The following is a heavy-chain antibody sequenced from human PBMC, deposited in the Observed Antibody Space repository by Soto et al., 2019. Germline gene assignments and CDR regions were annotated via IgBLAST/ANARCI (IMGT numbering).Heavy chain of an antibody. CDR1: GYTFSTYD. CDR2: MNPSSGST. J-gene: IGHJ4*02. V-gene: IGHV1-8*01. CDR3: ARGRRREIDY. Sequence: ASVKVSCEASGYTFSTYDINWVRQATGQGLEWLGWMNPSSGSTVDVQQFQGRVTMTRDTSINTAYLEVSSLRFEDTAVYYCARGRRREIDYWGQGTLVTVSS.